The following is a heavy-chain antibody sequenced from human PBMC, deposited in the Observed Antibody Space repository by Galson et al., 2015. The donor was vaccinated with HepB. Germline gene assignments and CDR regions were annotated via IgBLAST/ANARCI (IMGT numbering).Heavy chain of an antibody. CDR1: AGSISSDY. D-gene: IGHD3-10*01. CDR2: VYYSGNT. Sequence: LSLTCGVSAGSISSDYWSWVRQPRGMELEGIGSVYYSGNTNYNPSLKSRITISVDTSKNHFSLSLTSVTAADTAVYYCARPTTPGFGEWSVPAYFDLGGRGTLVTVSA. CDR3: ARPTTPGFGEWSVPAYFDL. V-gene: IGHV4-59*08. J-gene: IGHJ2*01.